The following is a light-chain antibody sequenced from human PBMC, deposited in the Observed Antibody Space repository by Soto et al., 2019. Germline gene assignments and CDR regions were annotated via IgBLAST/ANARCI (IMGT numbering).Light chain of an antibody. V-gene: IGKV3-20*01. Sequence: EIVLTQSPGTLSLSPVERATLSCRASQNVDSNYLAWYQQKPGQAPRIIIFGASGRATGIPDRFSGSGSGTEFTLTISSLQPDDFATYYCQQYNTYSRTFGQGTKVDIK. CDR1: QNVDSNY. J-gene: IGKJ1*01. CDR3: QQYNTYSRT. CDR2: GAS.